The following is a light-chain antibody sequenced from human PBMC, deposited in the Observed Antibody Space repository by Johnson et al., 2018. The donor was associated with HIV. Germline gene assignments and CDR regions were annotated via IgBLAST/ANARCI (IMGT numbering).Light chain of an antibody. V-gene: IGLV1-51*02. Sequence: QSVLTQPPSVSAAPGQKVTISCSGSSSNIGNNYVSWYQQLPGTAPKLLIYENNKRPSGIPARFSGSKSGTSATLGITGLQTGDEAHYYCGTWDSSLSAGYVFGTGTKVTVL. J-gene: IGLJ1*01. CDR2: ENN. CDR1: SSNIGNNY. CDR3: GTWDSSLSAGYV.